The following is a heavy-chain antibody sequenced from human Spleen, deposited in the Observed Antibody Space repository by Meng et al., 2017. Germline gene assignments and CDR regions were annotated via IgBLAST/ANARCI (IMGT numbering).Heavy chain of an antibody. V-gene: IGHV4-4*02. CDR2: IYHTGNT. Sequence: QGQLQRWGAGRVTLSGSLSLTFSVSGGSITSTWWSWVRQPPGRGLEWIGRIYHTGNTNYNPSLKSRVTISVDKSKNQFSLRLSSVTAADTAVYYCARSITQKLDYWGQGTLVTVSS. CDR1: GGSITSTW. D-gene: IGHD3-10*01. CDR3: ARSITQKLDY. J-gene: IGHJ4*02.